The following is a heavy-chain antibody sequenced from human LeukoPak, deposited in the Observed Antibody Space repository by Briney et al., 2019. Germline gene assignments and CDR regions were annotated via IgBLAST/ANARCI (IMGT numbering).Heavy chain of an antibody. CDR1: GGSISSSSYY. Sequence: MPSETLSLTCTVSGGSISSSSYYWGWIRQPPGKGLEWIGSFYYSGSTYYNPSLKSRVTISVDTSKNQFSLKLSSVTAADTAVYYCARARYYYGSENLYASWFDPWGQGTLVTVSS. CDR3: ARARYYYGSENLYASWFDP. CDR2: FYYSGST. D-gene: IGHD3-10*01. J-gene: IGHJ5*02. V-gene: IGHV4-39*07.